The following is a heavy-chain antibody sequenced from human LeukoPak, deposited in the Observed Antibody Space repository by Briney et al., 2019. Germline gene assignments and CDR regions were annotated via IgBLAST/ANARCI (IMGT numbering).Heavy chain of an antibody. CDR3: AKDAQVYSTYDWRWFDP. V-gene: IGHV3-30-3*01. D-gene: IGHD4-11*01. CDR2: ISYDGSNK. J-gene: IGHJ5*02. Sequence: PGRSLRLSCAASGFTFSSYAMHWVRQAPGKGLEWVAVISYDGSNKYYADSVKGRFTISRDNSKNTLYLQMNSLRAEDTAIYYCAKDAQVYSTYDWRWFDPWGQGTLVTVSP. CDR1: GFTFSSYA.